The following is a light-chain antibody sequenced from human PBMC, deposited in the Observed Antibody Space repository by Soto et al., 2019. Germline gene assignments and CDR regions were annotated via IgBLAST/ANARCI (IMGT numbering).Light chain of an antibody. CDR3: SSYTGSSTPWV. CDR2: EVS. V-gene: IGLV2-14*01. Sequence: QSALTQPASVSGSPGQSITISCTGTSSDVGGYNFVSWYQHHPGKAPKLLISEVSNRPSGISHRFSGSKSGNTASLTISGLQADDEADYYCSSYTGSSTPWVFGGGTKLTVL. CDR1: SSDVGGYNF. J-gene: IGLJ3*02.